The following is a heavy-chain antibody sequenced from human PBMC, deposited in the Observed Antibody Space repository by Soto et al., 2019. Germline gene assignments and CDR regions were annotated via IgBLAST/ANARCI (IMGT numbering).Heavy chain of an antibody. Sequence: GGSLRLSCAASGFTFSSYAMSWVRQAPGKGLEWVSAISGSGGSTYYADSVKGRFTISRDNSKNTLYLQMNSLRAEDTAVYYCAKTLLDSVCSSTSCYGGFDYWGQGTLVTVSS. D-gene: IGHD2-2*01. CDR3: AKTLLDSVCSSTSCYGGFDY. CDR2: ISGSGGST. CDR1: GFTFSSYA. J-gene: IGHJ4*02. V-gene: IGHV3-23*01.